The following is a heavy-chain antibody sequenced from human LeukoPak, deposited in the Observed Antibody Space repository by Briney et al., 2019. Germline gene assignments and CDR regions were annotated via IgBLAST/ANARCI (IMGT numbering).Heavy chain of an antibody. J-gene: IGHJ4*02. Sequence: KSGGTLRLSCAASGFTFSDAWMSWVRQAPGKGLEWVGRIKSKTDGGTTDYAAPVKGRFTISRDDSKNTLYLQMNSLKSEDTAVYYCSTIAAAGHCDYWGQGTLVTVSS. CDR2: IKSKTDGGTT. CDR1: GFTFSDAW. V-gene: IGHV3-15*01. CDR3: STIAAAGHCDY. D-gene: IGHD6-13*01.